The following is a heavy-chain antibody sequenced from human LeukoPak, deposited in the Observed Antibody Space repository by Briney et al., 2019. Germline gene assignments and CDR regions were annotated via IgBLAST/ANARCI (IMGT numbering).Heavy chain of an antibody. CDR3: ARAEVVPAAMGTFDY. V-gene: IGHV1-18*01. CDR1: GYTFTSYG. D-gene: IGHD2-2*01. Sequence: ASVKVSCKASGYTFTSYGISWVRQAPGQGLEWMGWISAYNGNTSYAQKFQGRVTMTRDTSTSTVYMELSSLRSEDTAVYYCARAEVVPAAMGTFDYWGQGTLVTVSS. J-gene: IGHJ4*02. CDR2: ISAYNGNT.